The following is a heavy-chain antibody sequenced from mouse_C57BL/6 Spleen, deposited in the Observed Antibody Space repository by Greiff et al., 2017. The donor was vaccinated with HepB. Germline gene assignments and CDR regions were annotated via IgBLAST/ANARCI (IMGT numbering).Heavy chain of an antibody. J-gene: IGHJ3*01. D-gene: IGHD2-5*01. CDR3: ARHGDAYYSNPWFAY. Sequence: EVQLQQSGGDLVKPGGSLKLSCAASGFTFSSYGMSWVRQTPDKRLEWVATISSGGSYTYYPDSVKGRFTISRDNAKNTLYLQMSSLKSEDTAMYYCARHGDAYYSNPWFAYWGQGTLVTVSA. CDR2: ISSGGSYT. V-gene: IGHV5-6*01. CDR1: GFTFSSYG.